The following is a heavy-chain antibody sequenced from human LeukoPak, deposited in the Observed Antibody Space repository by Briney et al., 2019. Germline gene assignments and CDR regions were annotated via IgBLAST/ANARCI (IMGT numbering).Heavy chain of an antibody. CDR2: IYYSGST. CDR3: ARLLAAAADY. V-gene: IGHV4-39*01. CDR1: GGSISSSSYY. J-gene: IGHJ4*02. D-gene: IGHD6-13*01. Sequence: RPSETLSLTCTVSGGSISSSSYYWGRIPQPPGKGLEWIVSIYYSGSTYYNPSLKSRVTISVETSKNQFSLKLSSVTAADTAVYYCARLLAAAADYWGQGTLVTVSS.